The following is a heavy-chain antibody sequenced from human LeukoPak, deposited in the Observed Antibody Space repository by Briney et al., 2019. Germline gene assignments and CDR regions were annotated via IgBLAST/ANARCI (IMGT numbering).Heavy chain of an antibody. CDR3: ARHIQVTFRVSRLGWFDA. V-gene: IGHV4-39*01. CDR1: GGSFSGYY. D-gene: IGHD3-9*01. CDR2: IYYSGST. J-gene: IGHJ5*02. Sequence: PSETLSLTCAVYGGSFSGYYWSWIRQPPGKGLEWIGSIYYSGSTYYNPSLKSRVTISVDTSKNQFSLKLSSVTAADTAVYYCARHIQVTFRVSRLGWFDAWGQGTLVTVSS.